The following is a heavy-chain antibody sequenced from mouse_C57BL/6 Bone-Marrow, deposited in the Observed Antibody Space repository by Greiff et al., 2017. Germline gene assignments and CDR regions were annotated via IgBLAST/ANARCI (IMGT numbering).Heavy chain of an antibody. V-gene: IGHV5-12*01. CDR1: GFTFSDYY. CDR2: ISNGGGST. J-gene: IGHJ4*01. CDR3: ARHRAMDY. Sequence: DVQLVESGGGLVQPGGSLKLSCAASGFTFSDYYMYWVRQTPETRLEWVAYISNGGGSTYYPDTVKGRFPISRDNAKNTLYLQMSRLKSEDTAMYYCARHRAMDYWGQGTSVTVSS.